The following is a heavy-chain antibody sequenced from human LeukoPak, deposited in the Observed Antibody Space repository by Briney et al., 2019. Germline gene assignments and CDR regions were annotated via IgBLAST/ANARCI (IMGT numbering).Heavy chain of an antibody. CDR1: GFTFSSYS. CDR2: ISSSSSYI. D-gene: IGHD6-19*01. J-gene: IGHJ4*02. CDR3: ARDPSLFTSGWIDY. V-gene: IGHV3-21*04. Sequence: GGSLRLSCAASGFTFSSYSMNWVRQAPGKGLEWVSSISSSSSYIYYADSVKGRFTISRDNAKNSLYLQMDSLRAEDTAVYYCARDPSLFTSGWIDYWGQGTLVTVSS.